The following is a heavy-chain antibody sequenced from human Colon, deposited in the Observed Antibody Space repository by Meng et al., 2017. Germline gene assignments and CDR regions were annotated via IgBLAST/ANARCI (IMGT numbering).Heavy chain of an antibody. J-gene: IGHJ4*02. CDR1: GGSINSADYY. V-gene: IGHV4-30-4*01. CDR3: ARNPVIPAARTFDF. Sequence: QVQLQESGPGVVKPSQTLSLTCTISGGSINSADYYWNWIRQSPGKGLEWLGYIHSSGNTYYTPSLKSRLTMSLDTSKNQFSLRLTSVTAADTAVYYCARNPVIPAARTFDFWGQGALVTVSS. D-gene: IGHD2-2*01. CDR2: IHSSGNT.